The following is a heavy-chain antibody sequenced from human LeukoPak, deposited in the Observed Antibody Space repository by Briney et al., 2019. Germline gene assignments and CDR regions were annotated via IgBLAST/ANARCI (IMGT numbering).Heavy chain of an antibody. J-gene: IGHJ4*02. CDR2: INHSGST. V-gene: IGHV4-34*01. D-gene: IGHD3-10*01. CDR1: GGSFSGYY. Sequence: SETLSLTCAVYGGSFSGYYWSWIRQPPGKGLEWIGEINHSGSTNYDPSLKSRVTISVDTSKNQFSLKLSSVTAADTAVYYCARGGYYGSGSYSHYWGQGTLVTVSS. CDR3: ARGGYYGSGSYSHY.